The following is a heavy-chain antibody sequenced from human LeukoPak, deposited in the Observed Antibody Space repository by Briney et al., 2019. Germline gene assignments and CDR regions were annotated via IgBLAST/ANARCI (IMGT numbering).Heavy chain of an antibody. D-gene: IGHD2-15*01. CDR1: GFTFSSYA. CDR2: ISGSGGST. J-gene: IGHJ4*02. CDR3: TTESSSGGIKGGFDY. V-gene: IGHV3-23*01. Sequence: GGSLRLPCAASGFTFSSYAMSWVRQAPGKGLEWVSAISGSGGSTYYADSVKGRFTISRDNSKNTLYLQMNSLRAEDTAVYYCTTESSSGGIKGGFDYWGQGTLVTVSS.